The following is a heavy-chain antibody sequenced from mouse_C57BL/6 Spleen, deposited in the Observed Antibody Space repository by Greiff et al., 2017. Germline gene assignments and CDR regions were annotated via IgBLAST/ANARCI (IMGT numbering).Heavy chain of an antibody. CDR1: GYTFTSYW. D-gene: IGHD2-2*01. CDR3: ARAEWYGYDVGCDY. Sequence: QVQLQQSGAELVKPGASVKMSCKASGYTFTSYWMTWVKQRPGQGLEWIGYIYPGSGSTNYNEKFKSKATLTVDTSSSTAYMQLSSLTSEDSAVYDGARAEWYGYDVGCDYGGKGTTLRVPS. V-gene: IGHV1-55*01. J-gene: IGHJ2*01. CDR2: IYPGSGST.